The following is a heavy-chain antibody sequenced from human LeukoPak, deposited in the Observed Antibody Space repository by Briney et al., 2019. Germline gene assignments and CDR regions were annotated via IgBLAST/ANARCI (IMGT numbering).Heavy chain of an antibody. V-gene: IGHV1-18*01. D-gene: IGHD5-18*01. CDR1: GYXFTTYG. CDR2: ISTYNGNT. CDR3: ARDRMDTGTYFDY. Sequence: GASVKVSCRSSGYXFTTYGITWVRQAPGQGLEWMGGISTYNGNTNYAQQLQGRATMTTDTSTSTAYMELRSLRSDDTAMYYCARDRMDTGTYFDYWGQGTLVTVSS. J-gene: IGHJ4*02.